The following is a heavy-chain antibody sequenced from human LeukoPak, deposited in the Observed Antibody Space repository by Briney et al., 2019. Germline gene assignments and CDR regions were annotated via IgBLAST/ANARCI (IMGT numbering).Heavy chain of an antibody. CDR2: IYPGESDI. CDR1: GXGFTXXW. J-gene: IGHJ5*02. Sequence: XXXGXGFTXXWIGWVRPMPGKGLGWMGIIYPGESDIRYSPSFEGEVTISADKSIRTAYLKWRSIKAADTAVYYCGXXXXXXXXAIPLGWFDPWGQGTLVTVSS. CDR3: GXXXXXXXXAIPLGWFDP. D-gene: IGHD2-21*01. V-gene: IGHV5-51*01.